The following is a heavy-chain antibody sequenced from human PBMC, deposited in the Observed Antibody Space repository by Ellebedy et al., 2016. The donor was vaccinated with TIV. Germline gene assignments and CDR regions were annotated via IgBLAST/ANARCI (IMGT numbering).Heavy chain of an antibody. CDR1: GFSVSDHY. Sequence: GESLKISCAASGFSVSDHYMTWVRQAPGKGLEWVSLIYKARSTDYADSVKGRFTVSRDNSKNTVFLQMNSLRVEDTAIYYCARGGLDYGDNYYYYYGFDVWGRGTTVTASS. J-gene: IGHJ6*02. CDR3: ARGGLDYGDNYYYYYGFDV. V-gene: IGHV3-53*01. CDR2: IYKARST. D-gene: IGHD4-17*01.